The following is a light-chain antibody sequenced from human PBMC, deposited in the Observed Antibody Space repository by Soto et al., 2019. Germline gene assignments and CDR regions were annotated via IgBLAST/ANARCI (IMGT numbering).Light chain of an antibody. CDR2: DTS. J-gene: IGKJ1*01. V-gene: IGKV3-15*01. CDR3: QQYNRWPRA. Sequence: EIVMTQSPATLSVSPGERATLSCRASQSISSNLAWYQQKPGQAPRLLIYDTSTRATGVPARFSGTGSETEFTLTISSLQSEDFAVYYCQQYNRWPRAFGQGTKVDIK. CDR1: QSISSN.